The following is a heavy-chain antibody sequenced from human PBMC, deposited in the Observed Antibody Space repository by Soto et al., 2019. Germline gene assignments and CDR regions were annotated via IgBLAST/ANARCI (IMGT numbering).Heavy chain of an antibody. CDR1: GGTFSICA. V-gene: IGHV1-69*13. D-gene: IGHD2-15*01. CDR3: AREGKNVVNWFDP. CDR2: IIPIFGTA. J-gene: IGHJ5*02. Sequence: EASVKVSCKASGGTFSICAISWVRQAPGQGLEWMGGIIPIFGTANYAQKFQGRVTITADGSTSTAYMELSSLRSEDTAVYYCAREGKNVVNWFDPWGQGTLVTVSS.